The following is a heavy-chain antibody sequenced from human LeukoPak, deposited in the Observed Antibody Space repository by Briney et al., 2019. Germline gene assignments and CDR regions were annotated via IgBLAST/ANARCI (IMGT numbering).Heavy chain of an antibody. CDR3: ARDLDGDSNS. CDR1: GYTFTSYA. Sequence: ASVKVSCKTSGYTFTSYAISWVRQDPGQGLEWMGWISTYNGNTNYAQKLQGRVTMTTDTSTSAAYLELRSLRSDDTAVFYCARDLDGDSNSWGEGRLVSVSS. V-gene: IGHV1-18*04. D-gene: IGHD4-17*01. J-gene: IGHJ5*02. CDR2: ISTYNGNT.